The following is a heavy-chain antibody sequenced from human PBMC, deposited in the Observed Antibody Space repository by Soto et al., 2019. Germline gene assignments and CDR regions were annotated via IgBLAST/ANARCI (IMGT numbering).Heavy chain of an antibody. V-gene: IGHV3-7*01. CDR2: INEDGNKQ. Sequence: PGGSLRLSCAASGFSFNTYWMSWIRQAPGKGLEWVANINEDGNKQNYVDSVRGRLTISRDNAKTSVHLQMNSLRVEDTAVYYCATRAGAPADWGQGTLVTVSS. D-gene: IGHD6-25*01. CDR3: ATRAGAPAD. CDR1: GFSFNTYW. J-gene: IGHJ4*02.